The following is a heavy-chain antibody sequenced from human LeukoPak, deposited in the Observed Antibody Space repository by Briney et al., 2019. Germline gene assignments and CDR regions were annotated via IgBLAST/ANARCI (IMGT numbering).Heavy chain of an antibody. Sequence: ASVKVSCKASGYTFTSYYMHWVRQAPGQGLEWMGIINPSGGSTSYAQKFQARLTMTRDTSTTTVYMELSSLRSEDTAVYYCARALSSCSGGSCYSSWFDPWGQGTLVTVSS. CDR2: INPSGGST. CDR1: GYTFTSYY. CDR3: ARALSSCSGGSCYSSWFDP. J-gene: IGHJ5*02. V-gene: IGHV1-46*01. D-gene: IGHD2-15*01.